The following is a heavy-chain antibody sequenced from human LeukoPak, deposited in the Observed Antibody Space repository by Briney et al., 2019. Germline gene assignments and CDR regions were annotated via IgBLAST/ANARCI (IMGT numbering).Heavy chain of an antibody. V-gene: IGHV4-39*01. J-gene: IGHJ4*02. CDR1: GGSISSSTYY. CDR3: ARRDFWSGYYTGESSPFVY. Sequence: SKTLSLSCTVSGGSISSSTYYWGWIRQPPGKGLEWIGSIYYSGSTYYNPSLKSRVTISVDTSKNQFSLKLSSVTAADTAVYYCARRDFWSGYYTGESSPFVYWGQGTLVTVSS. CDR2: IYYSGST. D-gene: IGHD3-3*01.